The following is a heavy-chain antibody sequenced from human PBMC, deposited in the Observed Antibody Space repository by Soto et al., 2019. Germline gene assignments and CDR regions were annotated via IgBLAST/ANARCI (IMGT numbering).Heavy chain of an antibody. Sequence: GGSLRLSCAASGFTFSSYGMHWVRQAPGKGLEWVAVIWYDGSNKYYADSVKGRFTISRDNSKNTLYLQMNSLRAEDTAVYYCARDRGYCSGGRCYQSPAFDIWGQGTMVTVSS. D-gene: IGHD2-15*01. V-gene: IGHV3-33*01. J-gene: IGHJ3*02. CDR3: ARDRGYCSGGRCYQSPAFDI. CDR2: IWYDGSNK. CDR1: GFTFSSYG.